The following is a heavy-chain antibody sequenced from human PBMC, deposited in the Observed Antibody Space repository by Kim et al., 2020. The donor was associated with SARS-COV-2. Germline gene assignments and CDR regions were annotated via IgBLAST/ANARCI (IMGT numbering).Heavy chain of an antibody. D-gene: IGHD3-10*01. Sequence: GGSLRLSCAASGFTFSSYAMHWVRQAPGKGLEWVAVISYDGSNKYYADSVKGRFTISRDNSKNTLYLQMNSLRAEDTAVYYCARDGEGYGSGSYGCAYYYYSYMDVWGKGTPVTVSS. J-gene: IGHJ6*03. CDR3: ARDGEGYGSGSYGCAYYYYSYMDV. CDR2: ISYDGSNK. V-gene: IGHV3-30-3*01. CDR1: GFTFSSYA.